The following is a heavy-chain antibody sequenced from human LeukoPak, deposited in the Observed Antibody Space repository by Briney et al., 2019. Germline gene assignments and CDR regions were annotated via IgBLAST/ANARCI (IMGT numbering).Heavy chain of an antibody. CDR2: IKQDGSEK. D-gene: IGHD3-9*01. J-gene: IGHJ4*02. V-gene: IGHV3-7*03. CDR3: AGGTGFIIKD. Sequence: GGSLRLSCAASGFTFSDYSMRWVRRAPGKGLEWVANIKQDGSEKNYVDSVKGRFTISRDNAKNSLYLQMNNLRVEDTAMYYCAGGTGFIIKDWGQGTLVTVSS. CDR1: GFTFSDYS.